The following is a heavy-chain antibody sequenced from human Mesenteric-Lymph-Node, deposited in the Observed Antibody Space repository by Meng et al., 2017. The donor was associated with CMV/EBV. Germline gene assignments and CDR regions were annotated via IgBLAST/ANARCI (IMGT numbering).Heavy chain of an antibody. CDR2: INPSGGST. Sequence: ASVKVSCKASGYTFSSYYMHWVRQAPGQGLEWMGIINPSGGSTSYAQKFQGRVTMTRDTSTSTVYMELSSLRSEDTAVYYCARDTRVSMTIFGVAPYDMDVWGQGTTVTVSS. CDR1: GYTFSSYY. D-gene: IGHD3-3*01. J-gene: IGHJ6*02. V-gene: IGHV1-46*01. CDR3: ARDTRVSMTIFGVAPYDMDV.